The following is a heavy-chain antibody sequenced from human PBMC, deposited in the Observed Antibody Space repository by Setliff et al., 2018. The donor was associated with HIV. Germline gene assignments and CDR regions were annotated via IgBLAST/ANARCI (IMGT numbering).Heavy chain of an antibody. Sequence: GASVKVSCAASGFTFSSYWMSWVRQAPGKGLEWVANIKQDGSEKYYVDSVKGRFTISRDNAKNSLYLQMNSLRAEDTAVYYCARALYLRLGIAVAGLDAFDIWGQGTMVTVSS. J-gene: IGHJ3*02. CDR1: GFTFSSYW. CDR3: ARALYLRLGIAVAGLDAFDI. V-gene: IGHV3-7*03. D-gene: IGHD6-19*01. CDR2: IKQDGSEK.